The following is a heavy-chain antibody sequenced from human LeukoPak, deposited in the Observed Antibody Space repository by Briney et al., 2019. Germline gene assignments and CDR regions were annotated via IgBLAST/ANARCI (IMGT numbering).Heavy chain of an antibody. CDR1: GGSISSSSYY. V-gene: IGHV4-39*07. CDR2: IYYSGST. J-gene: IGHJ4*02. Sequence: SETLSLTCTVSGGSISSSSYYWGWIRQPPGKGLEWIGSIYYSGSTYYNPSLKSRVTISVDTSKNQFSLKLSSVTAADTAVYYCARDEGFCSGGRCRISGFDYWGQGTLVTVSS. D-gene: IGHD2-15*01. CDR3: ARDEGFCSGGRCRISGFDY.